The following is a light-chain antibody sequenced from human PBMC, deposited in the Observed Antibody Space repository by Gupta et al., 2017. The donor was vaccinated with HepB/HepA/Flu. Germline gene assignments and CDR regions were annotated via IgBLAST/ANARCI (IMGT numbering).Light chain of an antibody. CDR1: QSISSY. V-gene: IGKV1-39*01. J-gene: IGKJ2*01. CDR2: GAS. CDR3: QQSDNTLGT. Sequence: DIQMTQSPSSLSASVGDRVTITCRASQSISSYLNWYQQKPGKAPKLLIYGASSLESGVPSRFSGSESGTDFTLTISNLQPEDFATYYCQQSDNTLGTFGQGTKLEIK.